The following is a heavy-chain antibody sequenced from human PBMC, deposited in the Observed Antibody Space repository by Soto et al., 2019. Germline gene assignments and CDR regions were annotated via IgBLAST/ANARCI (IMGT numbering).Heavy chain of an antibody. Sequence: QVQLVESGGGVVQPGRSLRLSCAASGFTFSSYGMHWVRQAPGKGLEWVAVIWYDGSNKYYADSVKGRFTISRDNSKNTLYLQINSLGAEDTAVYYCARATYYYDSSGHPSYYYGMDVWGQGTTVTVSS. V-gene: IGHV3-33*01. CDR2: IWYDGSNK. CDR1: GFTFSSYG. D-gene: IGHD3-22*01. CDR3: ARATYYYDSSGHPSYYYGMDV. J-gene: IGHJ6*02.